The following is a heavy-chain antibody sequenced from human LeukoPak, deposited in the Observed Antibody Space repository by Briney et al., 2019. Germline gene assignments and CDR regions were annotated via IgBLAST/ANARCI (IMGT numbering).Heavy chain of an antibody. J-gene: IGHJ4*02. CDR1: GFAFSSYA. CDR2: ISAGGSNT. Sequence: PGGSLRLSCAASGFAFSSYAMTWVRQAPGKGLEWVPTISAGGSNTYYADSVKGRFTISRDKSRNTLSLQMNILRAEDAAVYYCAKAAVAGTTSRCYFDYWGQGTLVTVSS. CDR3: AKAAVAGTTSRCYFDY. D-gene: IGHD6-19*01. V-gene: IGHV3-23*01.